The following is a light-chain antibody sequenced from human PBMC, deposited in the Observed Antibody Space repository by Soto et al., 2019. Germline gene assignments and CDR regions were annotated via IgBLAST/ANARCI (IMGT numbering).Light chain of an antibody. Sequence: DIQMTQSPSSLSASVGDRVTIICRASQCVSTRLAWYQQKPGKAPKVRIYDASSWAGGVPSRFTGSGSGTEFTLTINILQPDDFATYYCQQYSVYWTFGQGTKVDI. V-gene: IGKV1-5*02. CDR2: DAS. J-gene: IGKJ1*01. CDR1: QCVSTR. CDR3: QQYSVYWT.